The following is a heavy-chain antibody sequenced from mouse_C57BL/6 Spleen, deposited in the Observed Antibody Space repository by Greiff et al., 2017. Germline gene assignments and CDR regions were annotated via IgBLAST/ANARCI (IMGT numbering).Heavy chain of an antibody. Sequence: EVMLVESGGGLVKPGGSLKLSCAASGFTFSSYAMSWVRQTPGKRLEWVATISDGGSYTYYPDNVKGRFTISRDNAKTTLYLQMRHLKSEDTAMYYCAREGGYAANFDYWGQGTTLTVSA. CDR3: AREGGYAANFDY. J-gene: IGHJ2*01. CDR2: ISDGGSYT. V-gene: IGHV5-4*01. D-gene: IGHD2-2*01. CDR1: GFTFSSYA.